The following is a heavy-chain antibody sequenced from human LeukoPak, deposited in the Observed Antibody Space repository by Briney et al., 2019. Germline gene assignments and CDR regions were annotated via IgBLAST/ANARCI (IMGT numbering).Heavy chain of an antibody. Sequence: SETLSLTCSVSGGSISSYYWSWIRQTPGKGLEWIGYIYYSGSTNYNPSLKSRVTISVDTSKNQFSLKLSSVTAADTAVYYCARRGSRHYYYMDVWGRGTTVTVSS. V-gene: IGHV4-59*01. CDR3: ARRGSRHYYYMDV. J-gene: IGHJ6*03. CDR2: IYYSGST. CDR1: GGSISSYY.